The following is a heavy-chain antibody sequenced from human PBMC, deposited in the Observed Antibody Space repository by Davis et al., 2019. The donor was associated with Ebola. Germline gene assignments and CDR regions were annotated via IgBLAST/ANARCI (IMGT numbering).Heavy chain of an antibody. D-gene: IGHD3-22*01. Sequence: GESLKISCKGSGYSFTSYWISWVRQMPGKGLEWMGRIDPSDSYTNYSPSFQGHVTISADKSISTAYLQWSSLKASDTAMYYCARRGYYDSSGYYYAIDYWGQGTLVTVSS. CDR2: IDPSDSYT. CDR1: GYSFTSYW. V-gene: IGHV5-10-1*01. CDR3: ARRGYYDSSGYYYAIDY. J-gene: IGHJ4*02.